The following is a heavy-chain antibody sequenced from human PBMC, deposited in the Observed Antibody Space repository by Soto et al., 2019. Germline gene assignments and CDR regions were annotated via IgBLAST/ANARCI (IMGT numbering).Heavy chain of an antibody. CDR1: GFTFSSYG. D-gene: IGHD6-19*01. Sequence: SGGSLTLSCADSGFTFSSYGMHWVRQAPGKGLEWVAVISYDGSNKYYADSVKRRFTISRDNSKNTLYLQMNILRAEDTAVYYCAKPEINPDLTGIAVAGFFDSWGQGTPVPVSS. CDR2: ISYDGSNK. J-gene: IGHJ4*02. CDR3: AKPEINPDLTGIAVAGFFDS. V-gene: IGHV3-30*18.